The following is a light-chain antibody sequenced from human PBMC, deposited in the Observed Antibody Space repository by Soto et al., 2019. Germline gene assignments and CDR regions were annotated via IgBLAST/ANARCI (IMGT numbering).Light chain of an antibody. Sequence: QSALTQPPSASGSPGQSVTISCTGTSSDVGGYNSVSWYQQYPGKVPKLMVYEVNKRPSGVPDRFSGSNSGNTASLTVSGLQADDEADYYCTSYAGGNNVFGTGTKLTVL. CDR2: EVN. CDR3: TSYAGGNNV. CDR1: SSDVGGYNS. V-gene: IGLV2-8*01. J-gene: IGLJ1*01.